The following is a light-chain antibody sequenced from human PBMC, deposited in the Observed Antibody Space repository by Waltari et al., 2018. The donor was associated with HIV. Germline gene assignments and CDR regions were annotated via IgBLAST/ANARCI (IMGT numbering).Light chain of an antibody. CDR2: WAS. J-gene: IGKJ1*01. CDR3: QQYYSTPRT. V-gene: IGKV4-1*01. CDR1: QSVLYSSNNKNY. Sequence: DIVMTQSPDSLAVSLGERATIHCKPSQSVLYSSNNKNYLAWYQQKSGQPPKLLIYWASTREIGVPDRFSGSGSGTDFTLTISSLQAEDVAVYYCQQYYSTPRTFGPGTKVEI.